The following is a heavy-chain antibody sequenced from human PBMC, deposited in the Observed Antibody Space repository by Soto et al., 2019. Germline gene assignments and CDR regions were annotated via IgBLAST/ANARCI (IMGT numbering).Heavy chain of an antibody. CDR1: GFTFSNYD. CDR2: IGTAGDT. Sequence: GGSLRLSCVASGFTFSNYDMHWVRQATGKGLEWVSGIGTAGDTYYAGSVKGRFTISRENAKNSLYLQMNSLRAGYTAVYYCSRRDGYYHYMDVWGKGTTVTVSS. V-gene: IGHV3-13*01. J-gene: IGHJ6*03. CDR3: SRRDGYYHYMDV.